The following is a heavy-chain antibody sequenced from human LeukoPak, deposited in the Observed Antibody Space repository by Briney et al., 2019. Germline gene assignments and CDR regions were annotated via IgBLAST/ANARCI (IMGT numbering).Heavy chain of an antibody. Sequence: PSETLSLTCTVSGGSISSSSYYWGWIRQPPGKGLEWIGSIYHSGSTYYNPSLKSRVTISVDTSKNLFSLKLTSVTAADTAVYYCARETSQKGAHYMDVWGKGTTVTISS. J-gene: IGHJ6*03. CDR2: IYHSGST. CDR3: ARETSQKGAHYMDV. V-gene: IGHV4-39*07. CDR1: GGSISSSSYY. D-gene: IGHD3-16*01.